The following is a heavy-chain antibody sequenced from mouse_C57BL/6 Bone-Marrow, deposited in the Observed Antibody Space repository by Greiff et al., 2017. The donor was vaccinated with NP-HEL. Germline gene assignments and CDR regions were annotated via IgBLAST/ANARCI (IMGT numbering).Heavy chain of an antibody. V-gene: IGHV7-1*01. Sequence: EVKLVESGGGLVQSGRSLRLSCATSGFTFSDFYMEWVRQAPGKGLEWIAASRNKANDYTTEYSASVKGRFIVSRDTSQSILYLQMNALRAEDTAIYYCARDARGPFFAMDYWGQGTSVTVSS. CDR1: GFTFSDFY. J-gene: IGHJ4*01. CDR2: SRNKANDYTT. CDR3: ARDARGPFFAMDY. D-gene: IGHD3-3*01.